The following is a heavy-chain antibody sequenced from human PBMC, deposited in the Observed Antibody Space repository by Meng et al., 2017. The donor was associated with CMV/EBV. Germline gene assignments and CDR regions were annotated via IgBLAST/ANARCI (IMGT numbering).Heavy chain of an antibody. CDR2: TVVGSGNT. CDR1: GFTFTSSA. D-gene: IGHD6-13*01. J-gene: IGHJ6*02. CDR3: AADSNGGSSSWLGHYYYYGMDV. Sequence: SVKVSCKASGFTFTSSAVQWVRQARGQRLEWIGWTVVGSGNTNYAQKFQERVTITRDMSTSTAYMELSSLRSEDTAVYYCAADSNGGSSSWLGHYYYYGMDVWGQGTTVTVSS. V-gene: IGHV1-58*01.